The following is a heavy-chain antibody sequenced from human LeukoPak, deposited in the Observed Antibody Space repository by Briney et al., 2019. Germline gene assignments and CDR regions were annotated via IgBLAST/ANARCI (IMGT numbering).Heavy chain of an antibody. CDR3: ARYVRVRGDRYYYYMDV. Sequence: PSETLSLTCTVSGGSISSSSYYWGWIRQPPGKGLEWIGSIYYSGSTYYNPSLKSRVTISVDTSKNQFSLKLSSVTAADTAVYYCARYVRVRGDRYYYYMDVWGKGTTVTISS. CDR2: IYYSGST. J-gene: IGHJ6*03. CDR1: GGSISSSSYY. V-gene: IGHV4-39*01. D-gene: IGHD3-10*01.